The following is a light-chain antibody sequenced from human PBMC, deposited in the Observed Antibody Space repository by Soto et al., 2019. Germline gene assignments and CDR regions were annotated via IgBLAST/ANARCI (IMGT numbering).Light chain of an antibody. V-gene: IGKV3-15*01. J-gene: IGKJ5*01. CDR1: QGLSSN. Sequence: IVMTQSPATLSVSPGERVTLSCRASQGLSSNLAWYQQKPGQAPRLLIYGASTRATGIPVRFSGSGSGTEFTLTISSLQSEDFAIYYCQQYNNWPRITFGQGTRLEIK. CDR2: GAS. CDR3: QQYNNWPRIT.